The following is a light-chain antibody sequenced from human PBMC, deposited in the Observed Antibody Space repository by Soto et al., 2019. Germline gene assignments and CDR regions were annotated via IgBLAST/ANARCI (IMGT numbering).Light chain of an antibody. CDR2: DAS. CDR3: QQRSSWPPPT. V-gene: IGKV3-11*01. CDR1: ESVGNY. Sequence: IVLTQSPATLSLSPGARATLSCRASESVGNYLAWYQEKPGQAPRLLIYDASNRATGIPPRFSGSGSGTDFTLTISSLEPEDFAVYYCQQRSSWPPPTFGGGTKVEI. J-gene: IGKJ4*01.